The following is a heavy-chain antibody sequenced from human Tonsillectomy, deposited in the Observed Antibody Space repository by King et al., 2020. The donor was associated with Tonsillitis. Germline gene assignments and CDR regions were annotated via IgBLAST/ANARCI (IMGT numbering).Heavy chain of an antibody. CDR1: GFTFSNYY. Sequence: VQLVESGGGLVKPGGSLRLSCAASGFTFSNYYINWIRQAPGKGLEWISYISGSSSSTNYADSVKGRFTISRDNAKNSLYLQMNSLRAEDTAVYYCARGLRFLEWKESFEYWGQGTLVTVSS. D-gene: IGHD3-3*01. J-gene: IGHJ4*02. CDR3: ARGLRFLEWKESFEY. CDR2: ISGSSSST. V-gene: IGHV3-11*05.